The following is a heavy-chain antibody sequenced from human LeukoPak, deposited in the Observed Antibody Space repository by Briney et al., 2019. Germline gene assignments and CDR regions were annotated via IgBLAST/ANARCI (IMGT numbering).Heavy chain of an antibody. CDR2: ISSNGGST. V-gene: IGHV3-64*01. J-gene: IGHJ4*02. CDR3: ARVGSMVRGVYYFDY. CDR1: GFTFSSYA. Sequence: GGSLRLSSAASGFTFSSYAMHWVRQAPGKGLEYVSAISSNGGSTYYANSVKGRFTISRDNSKNTLYLQMGSLRAEDMAVYYCARVGSMVRGVYYFDYWGQGTLVTVSS. D-gene: IGHD3-10*01.